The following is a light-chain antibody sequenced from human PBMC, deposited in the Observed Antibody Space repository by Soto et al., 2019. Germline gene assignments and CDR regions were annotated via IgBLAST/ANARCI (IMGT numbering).Light chain of an antibody. Sequence: SVLTQPPSASGSPGQPVTISCTGTSSDVGAYIYVSWYQQYPGKAPQLIIYEVNKRPSGVPDRFSASKSGNTASLTVSGLQAEDEADYYCSSYAGNNNYVFGTGTKVTV. J-gene: IGLJ1*01. CDR1: SSDVGAYIY. CDR3: SSYAGNNNYV. V-gene: IGLV2-8*01. CDR2: EVN.